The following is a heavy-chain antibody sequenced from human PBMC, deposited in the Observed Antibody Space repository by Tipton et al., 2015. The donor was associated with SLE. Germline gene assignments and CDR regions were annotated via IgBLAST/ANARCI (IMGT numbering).Heavy chain of an antibody. J-gene: IGHJ3*02. Sequence: SLRLSCAASGFTFSSYAMHWVRQAPGKGLEYVSAISSNGGSTYYANSVKGRFTISRDNSKNTPYLQMGSLRAEDMAVYYCARTTIFGGNAFDIWGQGTMVTVSS. CDR3: ARTTIFGGNAFDI. V-gene: IGHV3-64*01. CDR2: ISSNGGST. D-gene: IGHD3-3*01. CDR1: GFTFSSYA.